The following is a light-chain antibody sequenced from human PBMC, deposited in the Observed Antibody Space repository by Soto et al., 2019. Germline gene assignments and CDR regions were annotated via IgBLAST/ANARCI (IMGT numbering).Light chain of an antibody. J-gene: IGLJ1*01. CDR1: SSDVGGYNY. V-gene: IGLV2-14*01. Sequence: QSALTQPASVSGSPGQSITISCTGTSSDVGGYNYVSWYQQHPGKAPKLMIYEVSNRPSGVSHRFSGSKSGNTASLTISGLQAEDEADYYCSSYTSSSIYVFGTGTKLTVL. CDR2: EVS. CDR3: SSYTSSSIYV.